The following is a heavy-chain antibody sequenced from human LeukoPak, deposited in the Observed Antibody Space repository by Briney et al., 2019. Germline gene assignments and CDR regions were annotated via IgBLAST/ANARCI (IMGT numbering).Heavy chain of an antibody. V-gene: IGHV1-8*02. CDR3: VREERGYCSGGSCTGPFGS. CDR1: GYTFTGYY. Sequence: ASVKVSCKASGYTFTGYYIHWVRQAPGQGLEWMGWMNPNSGNTGYAQKFQGRVTMSTNSSISTAYMELSSLGSEDTAVYYCVREERGYCSGGSCTGPFGSWGQGPLVVVSS. J-gene: IGHJ4*02. CDR2: MNPNSGNT. D-gene: IGHD2-15*01.